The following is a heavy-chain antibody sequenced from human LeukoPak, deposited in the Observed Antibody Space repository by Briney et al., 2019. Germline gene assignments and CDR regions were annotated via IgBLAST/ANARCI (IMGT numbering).Heavy chain of an antibody. CDR2: ISSSGSTI. CDR3: AELGITMIGGV. D-gene: IGHD3-10*02. CDR1: GFTFSSSS. J-gene: IGHJ6*04. V-gene: IGHV3-48*04. Sequence: GSLRLSCAASGFTFSSSSMNWVRQAPGKGLEWVSYISSSGSTIYYADSVKGRFTISRDNAKNPLYLQMNSLRAEDTAVYYCAELGITMIGGVWGKGTTVTISS.